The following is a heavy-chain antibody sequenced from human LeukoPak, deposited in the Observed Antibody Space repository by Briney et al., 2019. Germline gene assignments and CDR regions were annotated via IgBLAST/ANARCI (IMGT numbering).Heavy chain of an antibody. D-gene: IGHD5-12*01. J-gene: IGHJ4*02. V-gene: IGHV3-7*01. CDR2: IKQDGSEK. CDR3: ARLLATGSRRSFDY. CDR1: GFTFSSYW. Sequence: GGSLRLSCAASGFTFSSYWMSWVRQAPGKGLEWVANIKQDGSEKYYVDSVKGRFTISGDNAKNSLYLQMNSLRAEDTAVYYCARLLATGSRRSFDYWGQGTLVTVSS.